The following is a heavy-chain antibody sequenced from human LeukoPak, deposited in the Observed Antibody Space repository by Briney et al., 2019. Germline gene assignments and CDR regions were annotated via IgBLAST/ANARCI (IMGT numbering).Heavy chain of an antibody. D-gene: IGHD2/OR15-2a*01. CDR2: ISYDGDTT. CDR3: ARDLSEKYSSDY. V-gene: IGHV3-30-3*01. CDR1: GFTFSRYA. Sequence: PGGSLRLSCAASGFTFSRYAMHWARQAPGKGLEWVTFISYDGDTTYYADSVKGRFTISRDNSKSTVYLQMNSLRPEDTAVYYCARDLSEKYSSDYWGQGTLVTVST. J-gene: IGHJ4*02.